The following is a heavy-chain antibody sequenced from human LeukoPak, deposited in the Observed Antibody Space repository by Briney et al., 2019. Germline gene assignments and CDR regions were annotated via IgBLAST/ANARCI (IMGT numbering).Heavy chain of an antibody. CDR3: ARVDVVVAATLYYYYGMDV. D-gene: IGHD2-15*01. Sequence: ASVKVSRKASGYTFTSYGIGWVRQAPGQGLEWMGWISAYNGNTNYAQKLQGRVTMTTDTSTSTAYMELRSLRSDDTAVYYCARVDVVVAATLYYYYGMDVWGQGTTVTVSS. J-gene: IGHJ6*02. CDR1: GYTFTSYG. CDR2: ISAYNGNT. V-gene: IGHV1-18*01.